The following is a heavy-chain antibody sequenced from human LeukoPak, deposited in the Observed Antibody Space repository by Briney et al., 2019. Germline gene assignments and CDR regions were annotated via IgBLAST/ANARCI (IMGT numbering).Heavy chain of an antibody. D-gene: IGHD3-3*01. CDR3: ARMSGSRLPGY. CDR1: GFTFSSHS. J-gene: IGHJ4*02. CDR2: ISSGSSAR. V-gene: IGHV3-48*01. Sequence: GGSLRLSCAVFGFTFSSHSMNWVRQTPGKGLEWVSYISSGSSARYYADSVKGRFTISRDDARNSLYLQMNSLRAEDAAVYYCARMSGSRLPGYWGQGTLVTVSS.